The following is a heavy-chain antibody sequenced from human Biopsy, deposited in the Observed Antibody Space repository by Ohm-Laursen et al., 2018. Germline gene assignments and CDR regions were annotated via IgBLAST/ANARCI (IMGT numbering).Heavy chain of an antibody. D-gene: IGHD3-9*01. V-gene: IGHV1-2*02. Sequence: ASVKVSCKVSGFSFTGYYIHWVRQAPGQGLEWMGWISPKSGGTNYAQKFQGNITMTKNTSMSTAYMEMSRLRSDDTAVYYCATKLTGYFHHWGQGTLVIVSS. J-gene: IGHJ1*01. CDR2: ISPKSGGT. CDR1: GFSFTGYY. CDR3: ATKLTGYFHH.